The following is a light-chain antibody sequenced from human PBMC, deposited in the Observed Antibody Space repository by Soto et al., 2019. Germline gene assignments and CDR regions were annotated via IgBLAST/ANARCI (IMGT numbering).Light chain of an antibody. CDR2: GDD. J-gene: IGLJ2*01. V-gene: IGLV6-57*01. CDR1: SGSIASND. CDR3: QSYATTSVV. Sequence: NFMLTQPHSVSESPGKTVTISCTRSSGSIASNDVQWYQKRPVSSPTTVIYGDDQRPSGVPDRFSGSIDSSSNSASLTISGLKTEDEADYYCQSYATTSVVFGGGTKLTVL.